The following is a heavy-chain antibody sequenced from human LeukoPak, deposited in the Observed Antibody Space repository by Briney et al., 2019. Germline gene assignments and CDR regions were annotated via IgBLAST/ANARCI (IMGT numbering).Heavy chain of an antibody. CDR1: GYSFTSYW. V-gene: IGHV5-10-1*01. Sequence: GESLKISCKGSGYSFTSYWISWVRQMPGKGLEWMGRIDPSDSYTNYSPSFQGHVTISADESISTAYLQWSSLKASDTAMYYCARQEKYYCSGGSCHYYYGMDVWGQGTTVTVSS. J-gene: IGHJ6*02. CDR3: ARQEKYYCSGGSCHYYYGMDV. D-gene: IGHD2-15*01. CDR2: IDPSDSYT.